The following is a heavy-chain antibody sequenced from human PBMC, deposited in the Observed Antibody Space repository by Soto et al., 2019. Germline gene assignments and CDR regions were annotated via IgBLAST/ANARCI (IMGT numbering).Heavy chain of an antibody. CDR2: SSSSSSTI. CDR1: GFTFSSFS. J-gene: IGHJ4*02. D-gene: IGHD2-15*01. CDR3: ARDAPRCSGGTCLDY. Sequence: EVQLMESGGGLVQPGGSLRLSCAASGFTFSSFSMHWVRQAPGKGLEWVSYSSSSSSTIYYADSVRGRFTISRDNAKNSLYLQMNSLRDEDTAVFYCARDAPRCSGGTCLDYWGQRTLVTVSS. V-gene: IGHV3-48*02.